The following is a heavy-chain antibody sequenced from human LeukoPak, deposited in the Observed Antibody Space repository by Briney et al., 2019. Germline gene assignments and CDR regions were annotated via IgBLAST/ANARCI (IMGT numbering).Heavy chain of an antibody. D-gene: IGHD4-17*01. Sequence: PGRSLRLSCTVSGFTLTDRYMSWFRQSPGRGLEWISWITSTGTTRDYADSVKGRFTISRDNTKNSVYLQMTSLRADDTAVYYCARDPDYGDPYWGQGTLVTVSS. CDR2: ITSTGTTR. V-gene: IGHV3-11*01. J-gene: IGHJ4*02. CDR1: GFTLTDRY. CDR3: ARDPDYGDPY.